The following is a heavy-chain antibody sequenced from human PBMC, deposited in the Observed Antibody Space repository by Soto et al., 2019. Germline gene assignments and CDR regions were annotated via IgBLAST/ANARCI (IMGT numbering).Heavy chain of an antibody. CDR1: GGSISSGDYY. Sequence: PSETLSLTCTVSGGSISSGDYYWSWIRQPPGKGLEWIGYIYYSGSTYYNPSLKSRVTISVDTSKNQFSLKLSSVTAADTAVYYCARAHGLAVHYDFWSFDYWGQGTLVTVSS. D-gene: IGHD3-3*01. CDR2: IYYSGST. V-gene: IGHV4-30-4*01. CDR3: ARAHGLAVHYDFWSFDY. J-gene: IGHJ4*02.